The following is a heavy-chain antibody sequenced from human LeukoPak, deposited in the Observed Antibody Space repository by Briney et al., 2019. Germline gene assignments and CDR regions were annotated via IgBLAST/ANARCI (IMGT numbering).Heavy chain of an antibody. V-gene: IGHV4-59*12. Sequence: SETLSLTCTVSGGSISSYYWSWIRQPPGKGLEWIGYIYQSGSTYSNPSLKSRVTISVDRSKNQFSLKLSSVTAADTAVYYCARDLCSSTSCYDAFDIWGQGTMVTVSS. CDR2: IYQSGST. D-gene: IGHD2-2*01. J-gene: IGHJ3*02. CDR1: GGSISSYY. CDR3: ARDLCSSTSCYDAFDI.